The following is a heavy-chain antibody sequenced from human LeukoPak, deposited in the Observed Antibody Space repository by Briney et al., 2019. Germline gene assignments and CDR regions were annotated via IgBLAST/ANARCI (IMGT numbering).Heavy chain of an antibody. D-gene: IGHD6-19*01. CDR3: AKVLTGSGWPFDY. Sequence: GGSLRLSCAASGFTFSSFAMSWVRQAPGKGLEWVSTISGSGGSTNYADSVKGRFTFSRDNSKKTLYLQMNSLRAEDTAVYYCAKVLTGSGWPFDYWGQGTLVTVSS. J-gene: IGHJ4*02. V-gene: IGHV3-23*01. CDR1: GFTFSSFA. CDR2: ISGSGGST.